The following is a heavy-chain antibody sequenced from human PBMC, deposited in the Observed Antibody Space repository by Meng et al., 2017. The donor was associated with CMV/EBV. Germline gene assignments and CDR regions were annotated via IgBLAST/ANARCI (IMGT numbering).Heavy chain of an antibody. D-gene: IGHD6-6*01. J-gene: IGHJ4*02. CDR2: IYYSGST. CDR3: ASYHRSSSIDY. CDR1: GGSSSSRSYD. V-gene: IGHV4-39*01. Sequence: CTASGGSSSSRSYDWGWIRQPPGKGLEWIGSIYYSGSTYYNPSLKSRVTISVDTSKNQFSLKLSSVTAADTAVYYCASYHRSSSIDYWGQGTLVTVSS.